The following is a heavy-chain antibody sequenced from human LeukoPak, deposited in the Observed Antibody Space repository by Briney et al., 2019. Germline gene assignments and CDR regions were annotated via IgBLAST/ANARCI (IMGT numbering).Heavy chain of an antibody. CDR1: GGSFSGYY. D-gene: IGHD4-17*01. CDR3: ARVQYGDYVGY. CDR2: INHSGST. V-gene: IGHV4-34*01. J-gene: IGHJ4*02. Sequence: SETLSLTCAVYGGSFSGYYWSWIRQPPGKGLEWIGEINHSGSTNYNPSLKSRVTISVDTSKNQFSLKLTSVTAADTATYYCARVQYGDYVGYWGQGTLVTVSS.